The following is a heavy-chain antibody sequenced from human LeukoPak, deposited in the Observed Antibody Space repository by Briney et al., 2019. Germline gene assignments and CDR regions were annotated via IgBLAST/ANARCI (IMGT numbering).Heavy chain of an antibody. CDR2: LYSGGTT. V-gene: IGHV3-53*01. Sequence: GGSLTLSCPASGITLSSNYMTWVRQAPGRGLEWVSVLYSGGTTYYTDSVKGRFTISRDNSKNTLYLQMDSLRVEDTAVYDCARDPPGIRVPGVWGQGTLVTVSS. CDR1: GITLSSNY. D-gene: IGHD6-19*01. CDR3: ARDPPGIRVPGV. J-gene: IGHJ4*02.